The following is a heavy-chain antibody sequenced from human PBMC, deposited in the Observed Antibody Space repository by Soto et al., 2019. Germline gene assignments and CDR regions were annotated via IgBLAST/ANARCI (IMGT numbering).Heavy chain of an antibody. CDR3: AKSGNGGNGIDCYSSSYFYYYYYGMDV. V-gene: IGHV3-23*01. CDR2: ISSSGGST. CDR1: GFTFSSYA. Sequence: EVELFESGGDLVQPGGSLRLSCAASGFTFSSYAMIWVRQAPGKGLEWVSAISSSGGSTYYAESVKGRFTISRDNFKNTLYLQVNSLRAEDTAVYYCAKSGNGGNGIDCYSSSYFYYYYYGMDVWGQGTTVTVSS. J-gene: IGHJ6*02. D-gene: IGHD2-21*01.